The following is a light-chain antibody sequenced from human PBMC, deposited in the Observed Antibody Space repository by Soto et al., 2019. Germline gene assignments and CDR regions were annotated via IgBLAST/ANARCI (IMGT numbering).Light chain of an antibody. Sequence: EIVLTQSPATLSLSPGERATLSCRASQRGSSYLAWYQQRPGQPPRLLIYDASNRATGIPARFSGSGSGTDFTLTISNLEPEDFAVYYCQQRSNWPPWTFGQGTKVEIK. CDR1: QRGSSY. V-gene: IGKV3-11*01. CDR3: QQRSNWPPWT. CDR2: DAS. J-gene: IGKJ1*01.